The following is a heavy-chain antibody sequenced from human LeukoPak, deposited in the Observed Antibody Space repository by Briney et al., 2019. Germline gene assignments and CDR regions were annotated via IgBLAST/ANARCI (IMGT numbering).Heavy chain of an antibody. V-gene: IGHV3-23*01. CDR1: GFTFSSYA. CDR3: AKGLDLRIFGVVIIFDY. D-gene: IGHD3-3*01. Sequence: HPGGSLRLSCAASGFTFSSYAMCWVRQAPGKGLERVSAISGSGGSTYYADSVKGRFTISRDNSKNTLYLQMNSLRAEDTAVYYCAKGLDLRIFGVVIIFDYWGQGTLVTVSS. J-gene: IGHJ4*02. CDR2: ISGSGGST.